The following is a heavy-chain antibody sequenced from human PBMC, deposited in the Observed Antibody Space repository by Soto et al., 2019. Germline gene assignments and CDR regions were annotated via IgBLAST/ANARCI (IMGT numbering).Heavy chain of an antibody. J-gene: IGHJ5*02. D-gene: IGHD1-20*01. V-gene: IGHV3-53*01. Sequence: GWSLRLSCAASGFNVAGKYMSWVRQAPGKGLEWVSCFYSGGQIYYSDSVKGRFTISIDNSKNTVILDMNALRAEDTATYYCARINWSTRGSYSETWGEGTPVTVS. CDR1: GFNVAGKY. CDR2: FYSGGQI. CDR3: ARINWSTRGSYSET.